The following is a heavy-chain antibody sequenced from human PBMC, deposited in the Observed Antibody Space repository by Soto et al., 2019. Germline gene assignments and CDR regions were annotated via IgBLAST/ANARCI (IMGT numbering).Heavy chain of an antibody. Sequence: PGGSLRLSCAASGFTFSSYSMNWVRQAPGKGLEWVSSISSSSYIYYADSVKGRFTISRDNAKNSLYLQMNSLRAEDTAVYYCASGSAAASPYYYYGLEVWGQGTTVT. V-gene: IGHV3-21*01. CDR2: ISSSSYI. D-gene: IGHD6-13*01. J-gene: IGHJ6*02. CDR1: GFTFSSYS. CDR3: ASGSAAASPYYYYGLEV.